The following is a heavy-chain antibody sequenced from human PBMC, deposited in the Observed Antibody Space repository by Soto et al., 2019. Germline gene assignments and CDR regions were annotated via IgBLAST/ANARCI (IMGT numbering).Heavy chain of an antibody. Sequence: ASVKVSCKASGYTFSVYHMHWVRQAPGQGLEWMGWVHPNSGGTNCAQSFEGRVTMTRDTSINTAYMELSRLTSDDTAVYYCAKELQRGMDVWGQGTTVTVSS. CDR1: GYTFSVYH. CDR2: VHPNSGGT. V-gene: IGHV1-2*02. D-gene: IGHD4-4*01. J-gene: IGHJ6*02. CDR3: AKELQRGMDV.